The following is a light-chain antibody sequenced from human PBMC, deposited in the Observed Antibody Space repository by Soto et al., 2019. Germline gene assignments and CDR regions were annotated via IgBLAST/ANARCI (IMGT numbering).Light chain of an antibody. CDR1: SSDVGRYNL. CDR2: EVS. CDR3: CSYAGSSTLVV. Sequence: QSALTQPASASGSPGQSITISCTGTSSDVGRYNLVSWYQQHPGKAPKLMIYEVSKRPSGVSNRFSGSKSGNTASLTISGLKAEDEADYYCCSYAGSSTLVVFGGGTKLTVL. V-gene: IGLV2-23*02. J-gene: IGLJ2*01.